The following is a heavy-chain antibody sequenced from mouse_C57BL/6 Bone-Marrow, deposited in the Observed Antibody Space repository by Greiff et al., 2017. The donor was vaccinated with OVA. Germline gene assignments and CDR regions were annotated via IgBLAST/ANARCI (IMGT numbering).Heavy chain of an antibody. CDR1: GFTLTSYG. V-gene: IGHV2-2*01. CDR2: IWSGGST. Sequence: QVHVKQSGPGLVQPSQRLSITCTVSGFTLTSYGVHWVRQSPGKGLEWLGVIWSGGSTDYNAAFISRLSISKDNSKSQVFFKMNSLQADDTAIYYCASRRGYAMDYWGQGTSVTVSS. CDR3: ASRRGYAMDY. J-gene: IGHJ4*01.